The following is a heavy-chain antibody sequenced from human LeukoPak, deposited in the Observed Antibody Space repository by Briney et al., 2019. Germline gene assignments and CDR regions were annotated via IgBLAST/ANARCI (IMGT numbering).Heavy chain of an antibody. CDR2: IYFGGST. D-gene: IGHD6-6*01. J-gene: IGHJ4*02. CDR1: GDSISSFY. V-gene: IGHV4-4*07. Sequence: PSETLSLTCNVSGDSISSFYWNWIRQSAGKGLEWIGRIYFGGSTYSSPSLKSRVTMSLDTSKNQFSLQLNSVTPEDTAVYYCARDSYSNSWAHFDYWGQGTLVTVSS. CDR3: ARDSYSNSWAHFDY.